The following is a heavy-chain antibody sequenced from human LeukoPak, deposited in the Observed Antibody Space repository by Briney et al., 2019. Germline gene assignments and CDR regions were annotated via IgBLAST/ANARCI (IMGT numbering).Heavy chain of an antibody. Sequence: GGSLRLSCAASRFTFSNSAMSWVRQAPGKGLEWVSGVSGGGGHSYYADSVRGRFTISRDNSKNMLYLQMNSLRAEDTAIYYCAKGGGFTVVRGVIGYWGQGTLVTVSS. V-gene: IGHV3-23*01. CDR2: VSGGGGHS. CDR3: AKGGGFTVVRGVIGY. CDR1: RFTFSNSA. J-gene: IGHJ4*02. D-gene: IGHD3-10*01.